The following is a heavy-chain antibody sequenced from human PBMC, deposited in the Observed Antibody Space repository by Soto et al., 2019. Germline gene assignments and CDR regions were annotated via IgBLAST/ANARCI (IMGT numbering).Heavy chain of an antibody. J-gene: IGHJ4*02. V-gene: IGHV3-48*01. CDR2: ISSSSSTI. CDR3: AREMYYDFWSGYYTRYFDY. CDR1: GFTFSSYS. D-gene: IGHD3-3*01. Sequence: GGSLRLSCAASGFTFSSYSMNWVRQAPGKGLEWVSYISSSSSTIYYADSVKGRFTISRDNAKNSLYLQMNSLRAEDTAVYYCAREMYYDFWSGYYTRYFDYWGQGTLVTVSS.